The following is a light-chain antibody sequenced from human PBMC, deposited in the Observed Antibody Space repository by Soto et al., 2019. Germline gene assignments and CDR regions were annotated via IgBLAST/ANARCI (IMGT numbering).Light chain of an antibody. CDR2: GVS. J-gene: IGLJ1*01. CDR1: SSDVGSYNY. CDR3: SSYTDSSTL. Sequence: QSALTQPASVSGSPGQSITIYCTGNSSDVGSYNYVSWYQQHPGKAPKLMIYGVSDRPSGISSRFSGSKSGNTASLTISGLQTEDEADYYCSSYTDSSTLFGTGTKVTVL. V-gene: IGLV2-14*01.